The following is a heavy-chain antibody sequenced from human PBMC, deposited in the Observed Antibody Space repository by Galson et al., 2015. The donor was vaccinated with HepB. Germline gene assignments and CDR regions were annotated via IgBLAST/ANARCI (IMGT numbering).Heavy chain of an antibody. D-gene: IGHD6-6*01. CDR2: IKQDGSEK. V-gene: IGHV3-7*03. J-gene: IGHJ3*02. CDR1: GFTFSSYW. CDR3: ARDIAARRFDAFDI. Sequence: SLRLSCAASGFTFSSYWMSWVRQAPGKGLEWVANIKQDGSEKYYVDSVKGRFTISRDNAKNSLYLQMNSLRAEDTAVYYCARDIAARRFDAFDIWGQGTMVTVSS.